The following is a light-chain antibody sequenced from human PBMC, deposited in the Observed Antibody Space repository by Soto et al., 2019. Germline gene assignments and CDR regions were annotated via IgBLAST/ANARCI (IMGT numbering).Light chain of an antibody. CDR3: QKLGRSPPFT. V-gene: IGKV3-20*01. CDR1: QSVSSSY. J-gene: IGKJ2*01. CDR2: GAS. Sequence: ELVLTQSPGTLSLPPGERATLSCRASQSVSSSYLAWYQQKPGQAPRLLIYGASNRATGIPDRFSGSGSGKTFPPPLSIREPEDFAVYFCQKLGRSPPFTFGQGTKGDIK.